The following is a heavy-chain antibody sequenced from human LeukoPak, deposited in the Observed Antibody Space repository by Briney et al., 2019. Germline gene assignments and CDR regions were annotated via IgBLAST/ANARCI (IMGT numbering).Heavy chain of an antibody. Sequence: SVKVSCKASGGTFSSYAISWVRQAPGQGLEWMGGIIPIFGTANYAQKLQGRVTMTTDTSTSTAYMELRSLRSDDTAVYYCARGMWWSAFDIWGQGTMVTVSS. V-gene: IGHV1-69*05. CDR1: GGTFSSYA. J-gene: IGHJ3*02. CDR2: IIPIFGTA. CDR3: ARGMWWSAFDI. D-gene: IGHD2-21*01.